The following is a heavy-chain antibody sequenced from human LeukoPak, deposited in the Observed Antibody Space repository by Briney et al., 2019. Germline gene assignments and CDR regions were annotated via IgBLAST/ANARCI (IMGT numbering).Heavy chain of an antibody. J-gene: IGHJ4*02. D-gene: IGHD2-15*01. CDR3: ARFVVVVAATDY. Sequence: PGGSLRLSCAASGFTFDDYAMHWVRQAPGKGLEWVSGISWNSGSIGYADSVKGRFTISRDNAKNSLYLQMNSLRAEDTAVYYCARFVVVVAATDYWGQGTLVTVSS. CDR2: ISWNSGSI. V-gene: IGHV3-9*01. CDR1: GFTFDDYA.